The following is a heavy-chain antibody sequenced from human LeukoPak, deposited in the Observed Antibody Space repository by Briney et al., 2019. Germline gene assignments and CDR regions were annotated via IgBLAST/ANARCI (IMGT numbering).Heavy chain of an antibody. Sequence: SETLSLICAVYGGSFSGYYWSWIRQPPGKGLEWIGEINHSGSTNYNPSLKSRVTISVDTSKNQFSLKLSSVTAADTAVHYCARPGDGYSFGYWGQGTLVTVSS. D-gene: IGHD5-24*01. CDR1: GGSFSGYY. CDR2: INHSGST. CDR3: ARPGDGYSFGY. J-gene: IGHJ4*02. V-gene: IGHV4-34*01.